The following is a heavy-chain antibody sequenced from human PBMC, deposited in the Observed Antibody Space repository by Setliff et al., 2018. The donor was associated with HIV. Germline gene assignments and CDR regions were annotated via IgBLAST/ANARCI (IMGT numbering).Heavy chain of an antibody. D-gene: IGHD5-12*01. CDR1: GFTFSPYW. Sequence: PGGSLRLSCAASGFTFSPYWMHWVRQAPGKGLVWVLRINSDGTSTTYADSVKGRFTISRDNAKNTLYLQMNSLRAEDTAVYYCAKDPRAAVATICDYWGQGTLVTV. J-gene: IGHJ4*02. CDR2: INSDGTST. CDR3: AKDPRAAVATICDY. V-gene: IGHV3-74*03.